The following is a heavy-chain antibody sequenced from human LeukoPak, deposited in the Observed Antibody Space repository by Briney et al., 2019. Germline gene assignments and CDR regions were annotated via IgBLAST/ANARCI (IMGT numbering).Heavy chain of an antibody. D-gene: IGHD3-22*01. CDR2: ISSSSSYI. CDR3: ARESHMGSPMNY. J-gene: IGHJ4*02. CDR1: GFTFSSYS. Sequence: GGSLRLSCAASGFTFSSYSMNWVRQAPGKGLEWVSSISSSSSYIYYADSVKGRFTISRDNAKNSLYLQMNSLRAEDMAVYYCARESHMGSPMNYWGQGTLVTVSS. V-gene: IGHV3-21*01.